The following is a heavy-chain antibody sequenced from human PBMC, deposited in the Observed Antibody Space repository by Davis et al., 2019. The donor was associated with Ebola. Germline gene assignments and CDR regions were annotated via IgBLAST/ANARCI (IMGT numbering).Heavy chain of an antibody. CDR1: GGTFSSYA. V-gene: IGHV1-69*06. CDR2: IIPIFGTA. CDR3: ARDSGITMVRGYFDY. J-gene: IGHJ4*02. D-gene: IGHD3-10*01. Sequence: SVKVSCKASGGTFSSYAISWVRQAPGQGLEWMGGIIPIFGTANYAQKFQGRVTITADKSTSTDYMELSSLGSEDTAVYYCARDSGITMVRGYFDYWGQGTLVTVSS.